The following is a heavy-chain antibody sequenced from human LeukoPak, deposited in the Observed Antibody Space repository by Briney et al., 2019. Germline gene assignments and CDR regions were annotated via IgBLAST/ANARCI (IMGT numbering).Heavy chain of an antibody. CDR3: ARGRPPSNWGFDC. J-gene: IGHJ4*02. D-gene: IGHD7-27*01. V-gene: IGHV3-11*04. Sequence: GGSLRLSCVASGFTFSDYYMAWVRQAPGKGLEWVSYMRGDGNAKYYGDSVRGRFTISGDPAKNAMYLQMNSLRVEDTAIYYCARGRPPSNWGFDCWGQGTLVTVSS. CDR2: MRGDGNAK. CDR1: GFTFSDYY.